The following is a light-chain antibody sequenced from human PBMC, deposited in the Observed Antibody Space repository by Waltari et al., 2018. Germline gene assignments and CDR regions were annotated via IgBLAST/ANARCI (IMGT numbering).Light chain of an antibody. CDR1: SSDVGTYNL. CDR3: CSYASSSTPYV. Sequence: QSALTQPASVSGSPGQSITISCTGTSSDVGTYNLVSWYQQHPGNAPKLMIYEGTKRPSWLSVRFSGSKSGNTASLTISGLQAEDEADYYCCSYASSSTPYVFGTGTKVAVL. CDR2: EGT. V-gene: IGLV2-23*01. J-gene: IGLJ1*01.